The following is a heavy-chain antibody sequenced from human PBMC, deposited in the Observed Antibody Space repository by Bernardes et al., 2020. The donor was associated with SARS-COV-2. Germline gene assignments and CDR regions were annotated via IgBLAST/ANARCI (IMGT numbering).Heavy chain of an antibody. Sequence: ASVKVSCKAVGYPIVSLGLHWVRQAPGQGLEWLGWISGYNGDTIYGHDAQDRVTMTTDTSTTTSFLELKDLRRDDTAVYYCARTSCGARSCYGLIDNWGRGTLVTVSS. V-gene: IGHV1-18*01. CDR1: GYPIVSLG. CDR3: ARTSCGARSCYGLIDN. CDR2: ISGYNGDT. J-gene: IGHJ4*02. D-gene: IGHD3-10*01.